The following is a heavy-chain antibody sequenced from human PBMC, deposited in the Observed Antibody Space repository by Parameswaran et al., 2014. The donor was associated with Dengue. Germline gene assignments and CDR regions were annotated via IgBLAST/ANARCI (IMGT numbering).Heavy chain of an antibody. J-gene: IGHJ5*02. D-gene: IGHD2-15*01. Sequence: WVRQAPGQGLEWMGWINPNSGGTNYAQKFQGRVTMTRDTSISTAYMELSRLRSDDTAVYYCARALERLNRIFDPWGQGTLVTVSS. CDR3: ARALERLNRIFDP. V-gene: IGHV1-2*02. CDR2: INPNSGGT.